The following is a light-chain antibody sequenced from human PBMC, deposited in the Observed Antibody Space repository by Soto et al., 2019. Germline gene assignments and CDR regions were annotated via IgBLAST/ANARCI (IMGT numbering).Light chain of an antibody. J-gene: IGLJ1*01. CDR2: EVS. V-gene: IGLV2-14*01. CDR3: SSYTSSSTYV. CDR1: SSDVGGYNY. Sequence: QSVLTQPASVSGSPGQSITISCTGTSSDVGGYNYVSWYQQHPGKAPKPMIYEVSNRPSGVSNRFSGSKSGNTASLTISVLQAQDEAGYYCSSYTSSSTYVFGTGTKVTV.